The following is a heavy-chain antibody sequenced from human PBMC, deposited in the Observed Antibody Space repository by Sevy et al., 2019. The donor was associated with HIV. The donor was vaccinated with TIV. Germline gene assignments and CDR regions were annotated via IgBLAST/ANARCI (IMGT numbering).Heavy chain of an antibody. V-gene: IGHV3-33*08. CDR3: ARDESSGSPYGHQFLDY. CDR2: IWSAGRNK. CDR1: GFTFSSYG. J-gene: IGHJ4*02. D-gene: IGHD1-26*01. Sequence: GGSLRLSCTASGFTFSSYGLHWVRQAPGKGLEWVAVIWSAGRNKYYADSVRDRFTISRDNSERRMYLQMNSLRVEDTAVYYCARDESSGSPYGHQFLDYWGQGTLVTVSS.